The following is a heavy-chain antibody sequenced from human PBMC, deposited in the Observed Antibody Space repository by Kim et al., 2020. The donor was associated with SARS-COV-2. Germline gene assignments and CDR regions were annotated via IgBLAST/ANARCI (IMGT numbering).Heavy chain of an antibody. V-gene: IGHV4-31*03. CDR1: GGSISSGGYY. CDR2: IYYSGST. D-gene: IGHD3-10*01. CDR3: ARDLRYGSGPGYGMDV. Sequence: SETLSLTCTVSGGSISSGGYYWSWIRQHPGKGLEWIGYIYYSGSTYYNPSLKSRVTISVDTSKNQFSLKLSSVTAADTAVYYCARDLRYGSGPGYGMDVWGQGTTVTVSS. J-gene: IGHJ6*02.